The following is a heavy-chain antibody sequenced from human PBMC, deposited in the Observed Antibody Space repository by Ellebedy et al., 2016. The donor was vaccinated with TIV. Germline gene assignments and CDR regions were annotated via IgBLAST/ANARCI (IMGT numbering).Heavy chain of an antibody. CDR2: IYPGDSDT. Sequence: GGSLRLXCTVSGGSISSYYWSWIRQPPGKGLEWMGIIYPGDSDTRYSPSFQGQVTISADKSISTAYLQWSSLKASDTAMYYCARSVVAAIDYWGQGTLVTVSS. CDR3: ARSVVAAIDY. J-gene: IGHJ4*02. D-gene: IGHD2-15*01. V-gene: IGHV5-51*01. CDR1: GGSISSYY.